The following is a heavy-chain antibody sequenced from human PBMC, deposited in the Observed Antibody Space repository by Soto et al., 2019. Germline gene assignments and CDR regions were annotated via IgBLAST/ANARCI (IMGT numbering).Heavy chain of an antibody. CDR1: GYSFTSYW. J-gene: IGHJ4*02. V-gene: IGHV5-10-1*01. CDR2: IDPSDSYT. CDR3: ARAIDYGGNSRVFYDFDY. Sequence: GESLKISCKGSGYSFTSYWISWVRQMPGKGLEWMGRIDPSDSYTNYSPSFQGHVTISADKSISTAYLRWSSLKASDTATYYCARAIDYGGNSRVFYDFDYWGQGTLVTVS. D-gene: IGHD4-17*01.